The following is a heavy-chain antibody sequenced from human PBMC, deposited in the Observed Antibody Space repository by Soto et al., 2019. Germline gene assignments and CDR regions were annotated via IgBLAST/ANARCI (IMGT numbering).Heavy chain of an antibody. V-gene: IGHV1-8*01. D-gene: IGHD2-21*01. CDR1: GYTFTKYD. J-gene: IGHJ5*02. CDR2: MNPTSGNT. Sequence: QVQLVQSGAEVKTPGASVKVSWKAPGYTFTKYDLHWVRQAPGPGLERMRWMNPTSGNTGYAQKFQGSLTMTWDTVHSIPNRGSTDLRDGSKGLHHSAAAGGDWCRGHDAWGQGTLVTVSA. CDR3: AAAGGDWCRGHDA.